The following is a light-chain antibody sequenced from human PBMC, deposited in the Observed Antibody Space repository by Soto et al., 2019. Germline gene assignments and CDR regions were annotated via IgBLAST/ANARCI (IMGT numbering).Light chain of an antibody. V-gene: IGLV2-8*01. CDR2: EVS. CDR3: SSYAGSNLWV. Sequence: QSAPTQPPSASGSPGQSVTNSWTGTSSDVGGYNYVSWYQQHPGKAPKLMIYEVSKRPSGVPDRFSGSKSGNTASLTVSGLQAEDEADYYCSSYAGSNLWVFGGGTKLTVL. CDR1: SSDVGGYNY. J-gene: IGLJ3*02.